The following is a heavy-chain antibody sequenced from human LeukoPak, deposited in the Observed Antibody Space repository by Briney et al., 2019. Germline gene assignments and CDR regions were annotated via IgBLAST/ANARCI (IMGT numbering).Heavy chain of an antibody. CDR2: ISSSSSYI. CDR3: ARAFYSSGYYYEPSPFDY. Sequence: GGSLRLSCAASGFTFSSYSMSWVRQAPGKGLEWVSSISSSSSYIYYADSVQGRFTISRDNAKNSLYLQMNSLRAEDTAVYYCARAFYSSGYYYEPSPFDYWGQGTLVTVSS. CDR1: GFTFSSYS. D-gene: IGHD3-22*01. J-gene: IGHJ4*02. V-gene: IGHV3-21*01.